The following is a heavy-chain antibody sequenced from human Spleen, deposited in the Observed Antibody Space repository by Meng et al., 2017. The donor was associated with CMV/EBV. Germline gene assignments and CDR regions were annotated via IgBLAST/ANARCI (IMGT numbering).Heavy chain of an antibody. D-gene: IGHD1-7*01. Sequence: GESLKISCAASGFTFSSYNMNWVRQAPGKGLEWVSYISSSSSAIFYADSVKGRFTISRDNAKNSLYLQMNSLRAEDTAVYYCARVRVNWNYQFVYWGQGTLVTVSS. V-gene: IGHV3-48*04. CDR1: GFTFSSYN. CDR3: ARVRVNWNYQFVY. J-gene: IGHJ4*02. CDR2: ISSSSSAI.